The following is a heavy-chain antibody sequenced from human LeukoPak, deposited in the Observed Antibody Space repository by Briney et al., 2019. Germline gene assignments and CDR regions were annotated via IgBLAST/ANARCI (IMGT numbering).Heavy chain of an antibody. V-gene: IGHV4-39*01. CDR3: ASLPPNTYYDFWSGYSGYY. D-gene: IGHD3-3*01. Sequence: SETLSLTCTVSGGSISSSSYYWGWVRQPPGKGLEWIGSIYYSGSTYNNPSLKSRVTISVDTSTNQFSLKLSSVTAADTAVYYCASLPPNTYYDFWSGYSGYYWGQGTLVTVSS. J-gene: IGHJ4*02. CDR2: IYYSGST. CDR1: GGSISSSSYY.